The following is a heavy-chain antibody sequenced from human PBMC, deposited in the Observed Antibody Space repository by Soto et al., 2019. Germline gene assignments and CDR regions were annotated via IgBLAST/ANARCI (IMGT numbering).Heavy chain of an antibody. D-gene: IGHD3-22*01. J-gene: IGHJ6*02. CDR2: LIVILGTT. V-gene: IGHV1-69*01. Sequence: QVQLVQSGAEVRKPGSSVKVSCQSFGGSFSSYAFSWVRQAPGQGLEWMGGLIVILGTTDYAQKFKGRVTFTADEGTSTAYMEVSSLESEDTAIYYCAKGSYYDASSSFDTPGMYYRYFGLDVWGQGTPVTVSS. CDR1: GGSFSSYA. CDR3: AKGSYYDASSSFDTPGMYYRYFGLDV.